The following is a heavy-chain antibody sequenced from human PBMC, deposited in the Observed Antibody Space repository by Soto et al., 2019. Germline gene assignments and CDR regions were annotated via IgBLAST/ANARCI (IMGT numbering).Heavy chain of an antibody. D-gene: IGHD3-10*01. V-gene: IGHV3-23*01. J-gene: IGHJ4*02. CDR2: ISNTGGST. CDR3: ARDFAGWFGNLVNYFDN. Sequence: GGSLRLSCAVSGFTFSAYAMGWVRQAPGKGLECVSGISNTGGSTYYADSVRGRFAISRDDSKNTLYLEMNSLRPEDTAVYYCARDFAGWFGNLVNYFDNWGQGTLVTVSS. CDR1: GFTFSAYA.